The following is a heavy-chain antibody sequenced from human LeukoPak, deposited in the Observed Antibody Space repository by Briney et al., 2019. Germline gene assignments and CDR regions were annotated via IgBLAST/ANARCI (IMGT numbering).Heavy chain of an antibody. V-gene: IGHV3-23*01. Sequence: PGGSLRLSCAASGSTFSSYAMSWVRQAPGKGLEWVSAISGSGGSTYYADSVKGRFTISRDNSKNTLYLQMNSLRAEDTAVYYCAKDLGAERHYYDSSGYYGSDYWGQGTLVTVSS. CDR2: ISGSGGST. D-gene: IGHD3-22*01. CDR3: AKDLGAERHYYDSSGYYGSDY. CDR1: GSTFSSYA. J-gene: IGHJ4*02.